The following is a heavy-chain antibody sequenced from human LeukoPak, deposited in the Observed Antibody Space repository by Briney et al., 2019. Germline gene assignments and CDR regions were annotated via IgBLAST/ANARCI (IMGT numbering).Heavy chain of an antibody. D-gene: IGHD3-3*01. CDR1: GFTFSDYY. J-gene: IGHJ4*02. CDR2: ISSSGSTI. Sequence: GGSLRVSCAASGFTFSDYYMSWIRQAPGKGLEWVSYISSSGSTIYYADSVKGRFTISRDNAKNSLYLQMNSLRAEDTAVYYCARGSYYDFWSGYHNYFDYWGQGTLVTVSS. V-gene: IGHV3-11*01. CDR3: ARGSYYDFWSGYHNYFDY.